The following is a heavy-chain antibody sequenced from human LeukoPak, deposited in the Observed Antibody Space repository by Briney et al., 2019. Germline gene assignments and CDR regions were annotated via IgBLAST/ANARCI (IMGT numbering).Heavy chain of an antibody. Sequence: GGSLRLSCTASGFTFGDYAMSWVRQAPGKGLEWVANIKKDGSEKYYVDSVKGRFTISRDNAKTSLYLQMNSLRAEDTAVYYCARHLSGVTGYTYGRGIDYWGQGTLVTVSS. CDR1: GFTFGDYA. J-gene: IGHJ4*02. CDR2: IKKDGSEK. D-gene: IGHD5-18*01. V-gene: IGHV3-7*01. CDR3: ARHLSGVTGYTYGRGIDY.